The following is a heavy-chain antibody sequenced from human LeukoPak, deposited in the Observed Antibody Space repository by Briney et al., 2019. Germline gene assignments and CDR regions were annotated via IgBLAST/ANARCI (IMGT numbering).Heavy chain of an antibody. CDR1: EFTFSSYA. D-gene: IGHD1-26*01. CDR3: AKDRWELKTSTFDY. J-gene: IGHJ4*02. V-gene: IGHV3-23*01. Sequence: GGTLRLSCTASEFTFSSYAMTWVRQAPGKGLEWVSGISASGGSTYYADSVKGRFTISRDNSKNTLYLQMSSLRAEDTAIYYCAKDRWELKTSTFDYWGQGTQVTVSS. CDR2: ISASGGST.